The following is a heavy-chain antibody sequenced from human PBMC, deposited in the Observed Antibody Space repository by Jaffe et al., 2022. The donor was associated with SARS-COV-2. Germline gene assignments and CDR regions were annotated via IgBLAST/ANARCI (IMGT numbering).Heavy chain of an antibody. CDR1: GGSISSYY. CDR2: IYYSGST. D-gene: IGHD2-15*01. Sequence: QVQLQESGPGLVKPSETLSLTCTVSGGSISSYYWSWIRQPPGKGLEWIGYIYYSGSTNYNPSLKSRVTISVDTSKNQFSLKLSSVTAADTAVYYCARGDEACSGGSCYGNPFDYWGQGTLVTVSS. CDR3: ARGDEACSGGSCYGNPFDY. V-gene: IGHV4-59*01. J-gene: IGHJ4*02.